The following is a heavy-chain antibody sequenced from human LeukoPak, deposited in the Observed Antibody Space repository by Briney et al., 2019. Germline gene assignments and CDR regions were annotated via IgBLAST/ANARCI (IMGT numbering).Heavy chain of an antibody. CDR2: IKQDGSEK. D-gene: IGHD6-13*01. V-gene: IGHV3-7*01. CDR1: GFTFSSYW. CDR3: ARDPFISSWYLGGAFDI. Sequence: GGSLRLSCAASGFTFSSYWMSWVRQAPGKGLEWVANIKQDGSEKYYVGSVKGRFTISRDNAKNSLYLQMNSLRAEDTAVYYCARDPFISSWYLGGAFDIWGQGTMVTVSS. J-gene: IGHJ3*02.